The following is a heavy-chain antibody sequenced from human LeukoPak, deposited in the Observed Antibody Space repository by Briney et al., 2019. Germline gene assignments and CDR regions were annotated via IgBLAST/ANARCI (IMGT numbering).Heavy chain of an antibody. V-gene: IGHV3-21*01. CDR2: ISSSSSYI. D-gene: IGHD1-7*01. CDR1: GFTFSSYS. J-gene: IGHJ4*02. CDR3: ARVDNWNYEGYFDY. Sequence: GGSLRLSCVASGFTFSSYSMNWVRQAPGKGLEWVSSISSSSSYIYYADSVKGRFTISRDNAKNSLYLQMNSLRAEDTAVYYCARVDNWNYEGYFDYWGQGTLVTVSS.